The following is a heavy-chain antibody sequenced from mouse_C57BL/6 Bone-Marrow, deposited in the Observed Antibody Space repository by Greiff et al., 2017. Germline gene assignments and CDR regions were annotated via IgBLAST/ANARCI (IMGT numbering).Heavy chain of an antibody. CDR3: THFYYYGSSPAWFAY. V-gene: IGHV14-4*01. CDR2: IDPENGAT. D-gene: IGHD1-1*01. J-gene: IGHJ3*01. CDR1: GFNIKDDY. Sequence: EVKVEESGAELVRPGASVKLSCTASGFNIKDDYMHWVKQRPEQGLEWIGWIDPENGATAYASKFQGKATITADTSSNTAYLQLSSLTSEDTAVYYCTHFYYYGSSPAWFAYWGQGTLVTVSA.